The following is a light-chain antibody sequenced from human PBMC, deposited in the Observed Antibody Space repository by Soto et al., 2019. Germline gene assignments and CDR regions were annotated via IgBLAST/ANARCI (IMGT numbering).Light chain of an antibody. CDR3: SSYTISSTLYV. V-gene: IGLV2-14*01. CDR2: EVS. J-gene: IGLJ1*01. Sequence: QSVLTQPASVSGSPGQSITISCTGTSGDFGGYNYVSWYQHHPDKAPKLVIYEVSNRPSGVSTRFSGSKSGNTASLTISGLQAEDEAEYYCSSYTISSTLYVFGTGTKVTVL. CDR1: SGDFGGYNY.